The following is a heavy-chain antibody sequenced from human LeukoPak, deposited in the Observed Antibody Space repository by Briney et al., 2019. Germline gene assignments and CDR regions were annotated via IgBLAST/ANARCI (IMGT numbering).Heavy chain of an antibody. V-gene: IGHV3-21*04. CDR2: ISSSSIYI. D-gene: IGHD6-13*01. CDR3: AKDPSWSGYFDY. Sequence: GGSLRLSCSASGFTFSTYSMNWVRQAPGKGLEWVSSISSSSIYIYYADSVKGRFTISRDNSKNTQYLQMNSLRAEDTAVYYCAKDPSWSGYFDYWGQGTLVTVSS. J-gene: IGHJ4*02. CDR1: GFTFSTYS.